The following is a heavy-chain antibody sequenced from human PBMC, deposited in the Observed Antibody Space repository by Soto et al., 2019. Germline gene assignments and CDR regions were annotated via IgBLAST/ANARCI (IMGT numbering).Heavy chain of an antibody. D-gene: IGHD5-18*01. V-gene: IGHV1-69*01. CDR2: IIPLFGTA. CDR3: AMPGGSQLWSDDYFDY. CDR1: GGTFSSYA. Sequence: QVQLVQSGAEVKKPGSSVKVSCKASGGTFSSYAISWVRHAPGQGLEWMAGIIPLFGTANYAQKFQGRVTITADESTSTAYMELSSLRSEDTAVYYCAMPGGSQLWSDDYFDYWGQGSLVTVSS. J-gene: IGHJ4*02.